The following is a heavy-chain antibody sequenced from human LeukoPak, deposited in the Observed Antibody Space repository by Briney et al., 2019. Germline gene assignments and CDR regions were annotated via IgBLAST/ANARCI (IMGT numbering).Heavy chain of an antibody. J-gene: IGHJ4*02. CDR2: ISPNSGGT. V-gene: IGHV1-2*02. CDR3: ARGGGRYSVDY. Sequence: GASVKVSCKASGYTFIDYYMHWVRQAPGQGLEWIGWISPNSGGTKYVQKFQSRVTMTRDTSITTVYMELSGLSFDDTAVYYCARGGGRYSVDYWGQGTLVIVSS. D-gene: IGHD1-26*01. CDR1: GYTFIDYY.